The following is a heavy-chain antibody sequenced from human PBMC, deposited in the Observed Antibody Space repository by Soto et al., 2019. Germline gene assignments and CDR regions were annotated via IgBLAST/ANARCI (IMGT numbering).Heavy chain of an antibody. Sequence: GGSLRLSCAASGFTFSSYAMSWVRQAPGKGLEWVSAISGSGGSTYYADSVKGRFTISRDNSKNTLYLQMNSLRVEDTAVYYCAKDTSSSWYFRSYYYGMDVWGQGTTVTVSS. V-gene: IGHV3-23*01. CDR2: ISGSGGST. CDR3: AKDTSSSWYFRSYYYGMDV. D-gene: IGHD6-13*01. J-gene: IGHJ6*02. CDR1: GFTFSSYA.